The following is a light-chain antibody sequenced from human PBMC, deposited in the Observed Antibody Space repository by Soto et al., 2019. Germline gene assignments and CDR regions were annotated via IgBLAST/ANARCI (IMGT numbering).Light chain of an antibody. CDR3: QQYNSYSPT. V-gene: IGKV1-5*01. CDR2: DAS. Sequence: DIQMTQSPSTMSASVGDRVTITSRASQSITSWLAWYQQKPGKAPKLLIYDASSLESGVTSRFSGSGSGTEFTLTISSLQPDDFATYYCQQYNSYSPTFGQGTKVDIK. CDR1: QSITSW. J-gene: IGKJ1*01.